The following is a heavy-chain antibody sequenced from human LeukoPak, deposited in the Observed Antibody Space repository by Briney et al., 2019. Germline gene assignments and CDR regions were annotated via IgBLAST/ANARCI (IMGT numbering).Heavy chain of an antibody. CDR1: GYSISSGYY. CDR3: ARDPTMIVVVTDAFDI. D-gene: IGHD3-22*01. J-gene: IGHJ3*02. CDR2: IYHGGST. V-gene: IGHV4-38-2*02. Sequence: SETLSLTCTASGYSISSGYYWGWIRQPPGKGLEWIGSIYHGGSTYYNPSLKSRVTVSVDTSKNQFSLKLSSVTAADTAVYYCARDPTMIVVVTDAFDIWGQGTMVTVSS.